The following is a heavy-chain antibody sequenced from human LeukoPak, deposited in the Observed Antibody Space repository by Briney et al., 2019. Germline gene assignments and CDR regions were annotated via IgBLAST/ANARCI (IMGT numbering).Heavy chain of an antibody. V-gene: IGHV3-30-3*01. D-gene: IGHD3-10*01. CDR1: GFTFSSYA. CDR3: ASEVRSTSPPGSLVRDY. J-gene: IGHJ4*02. Sequence: GGSLRLSCAASGFTFSSYAMHWVRQAPGKGLEWVAVISYDGSNKYYADSVKGRFTISRDNSKNTLYLQMNSLRAEDTAVYYCASEVRSTSPPGSLVRDYWGQGTLVTVSS. CDR2: ISYDGSNK.